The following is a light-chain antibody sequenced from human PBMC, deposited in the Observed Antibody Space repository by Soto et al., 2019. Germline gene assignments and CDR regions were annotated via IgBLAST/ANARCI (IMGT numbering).Light chain of an antibody. V-gene: IGKV1D-12*01. J-gene: IGKJ4*01. CDR3: QQSDTFPAT. CDR2: AAS. Sequence: DIQMTQSPSSVSASVGDRVTITCRASQGIRSWLTWYQQRPGKAPKLLISAASSLQSAVPSRFSGSGSGTDFTLTISSLQPDDFATYYCQQSDTFPATFGGGTKVEIK. CDR1: QGIRSW.